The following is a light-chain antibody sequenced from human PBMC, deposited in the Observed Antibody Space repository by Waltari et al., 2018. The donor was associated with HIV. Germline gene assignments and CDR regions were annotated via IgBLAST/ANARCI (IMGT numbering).Light chain of an antibody. CDR1: QSISTY. V-gene: IGKV1-39*01. J-gene: IGKJ4*01. CDR3: QQSSSTPLT. Sequence: IPMTQSPSSLSASVWDRVTITCRASQSISTYLNWCQQKPGQAPKLLIYAASSLQGGVPSRFSGSGSGTDFTLTINSLQPEDFATYYCQQSSSTPLTFGGGTTVVI. CDR2: AAS.